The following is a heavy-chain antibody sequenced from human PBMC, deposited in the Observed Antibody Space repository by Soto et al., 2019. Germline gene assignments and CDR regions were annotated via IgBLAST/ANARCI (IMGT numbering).Heavy chain of an antibody. CDR2: ISGSGGST. CDR1: GFTFSSYA. D-gene: IGHD6-6*01. V-gene: IGHV3-23*01. Sequence: EVQLLESGGGLVQPGGSLRLSCAASGFTFSSYAMSWVRQAPGKGLEWVSAISGSGGSTYYADSVKGRFTISRDNSKNTLYLQMNSLRAEDTAVYYCAKDGRPHPYSSSSGFDPWGQGTLVTVSS. CDR3: AKDGRPHPYSSSSGFDP. J-gene: IGHJ5*02.